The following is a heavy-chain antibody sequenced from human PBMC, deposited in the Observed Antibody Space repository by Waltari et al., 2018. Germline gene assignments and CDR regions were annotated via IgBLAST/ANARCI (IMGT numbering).Heavy chain of an antibody. J-gene: IGHJ3*02. CDR3: ARCGYSYGSFAFDI. Sequence: QVQLQESGPGLVKPSETLSLTCTVPGGPISSYYWSWDRQPPGKGLEWIGYIYYSGSTNYNTSLKSRVTISVDTSKNQFSLKLSSVTAADTAVYYCARCGYSYGSFAFDIWGQGTMVTVSS. V-gene: IGHV4-59*01. CDR1: GGPISSYY. D-gene: IGHD5-18*01. CDR2: IYYSGST.